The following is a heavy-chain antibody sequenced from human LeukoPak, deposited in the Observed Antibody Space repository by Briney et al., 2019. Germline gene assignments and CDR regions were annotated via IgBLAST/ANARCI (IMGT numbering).Heavy chain of an antibody. CDR1: GFTFSSYA. CDR2: ISGSGGST. J-gene: IGHJ4*02. V-gene: IGHV3-23*01. Sequence: PVGSLRLSCAASGFTFSSYAMSWIRQAPGKGLEWVSAISGSGGSTYYADSVKGRFTISRDNSKNTLHLQMNSLRAEDTAVYYCAKGSTGDGYWGQGTLVTVSS. D-gene: IGHD1-1*01. CDR3: AKGSTGDGY.